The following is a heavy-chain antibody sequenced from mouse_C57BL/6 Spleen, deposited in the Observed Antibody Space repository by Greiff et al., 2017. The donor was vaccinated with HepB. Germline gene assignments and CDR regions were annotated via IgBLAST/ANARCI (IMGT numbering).Heavy chain of an antibody. Sequence: EVKLMESGPGLVKPSQSLSLTCSVTGYSIASGYYWNWIRQFPGNKLEWMGYISYDGSNNYNPSLKNRISITRDTSKNQFFLKLNSVTTEDTATYYCARDRLYYGSSYGYFDVWGTGTTVTVSS. J-gene: IGHJ1*03. V-gene: IGHV3-6*01. D-gene: IGHD1-1*01. CDR1: GYSIASGYY. CDR3: ARDRLYYGSSYGYFDV. CDR2: ISYDGSN.